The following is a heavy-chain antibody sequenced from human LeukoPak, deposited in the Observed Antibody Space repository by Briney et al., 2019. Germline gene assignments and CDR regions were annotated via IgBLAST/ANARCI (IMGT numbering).Heavy chain of an antibody. CDR1: GFTFSSYS. V-gene: IGHV3-21*01. D-gene: IGHD3-16*01. CDR2: ISSSSSYI. CDR3: ARAPYDYVWGSHF. Sequence: GGSLRLSCAASGFTFSSYSMNWVRQAPGKGLEWVSSISSSSSYIYYADSVKGRFTISRDNAKNSLYLQMNSLRAEDTAVYYCARAPYDYVWGSHFWGQGTLVTVSS. J-gene: IGHJ4*02.